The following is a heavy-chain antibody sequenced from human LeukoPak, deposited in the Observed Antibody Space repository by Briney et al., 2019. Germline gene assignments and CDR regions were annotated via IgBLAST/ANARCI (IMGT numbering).Heavy chain of an antibody. CDR1: GFTFSSYA. Sequence: LRLSCAASGFTFSSYAMSWVRQPPGKGLEWIGYIYYSGSTYYNPSLKSRVTISVDTSKNQFSLKLSSVTAADTAVYYCARAGVGDDAFDIWGQGTMVTVSS. CDR2: IYYSGST. J-gene: IGHJ3*02. CDR3: ARAGVGDDAFDI. D-gene: IGHD3-3*01. V-gene: IGHV4-30-4*08.